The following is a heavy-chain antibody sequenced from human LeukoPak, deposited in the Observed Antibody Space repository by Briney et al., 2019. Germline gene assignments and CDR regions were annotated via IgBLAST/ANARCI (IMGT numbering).Heavy chain of an antibody. V-gene: IGHV4-61*10. CDR2: IYYSGST. J-gene: IGHJ4*02. CDR1: GGSITSGSYY. D-gene: IGHD6-13*01. CDR3: VRVSIQQQLVLYYFDY. Sequence: SETLSLTCAVSGGSITSGSYYWSWIRQPAGKGLEWIGYIYYSGSTNYNPSLKSRVTISVDTSKNQFSLKLSSVTAADTAVYYCVRVSIQQQLVLYYFDYWGQGTLVTVSS.